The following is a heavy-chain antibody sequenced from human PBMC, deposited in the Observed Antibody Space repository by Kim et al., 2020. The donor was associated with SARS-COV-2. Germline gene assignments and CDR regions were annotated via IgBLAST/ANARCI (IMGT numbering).Heavy chain of an antibody. J-gene: IGHJ3*02. D-gene: IGHD1-26*01. V-gene: IGHV3-7*03. CDR3: ARDEGLVGADAFDI. CDR2: IKQDGSEK. Sequence: GGSLRLSCAASGFTFSSYWMSWVRQAPGKGLEWVANIKQDGSEKYYVDSVKGRFTISRDNAKNSLYLQMNSLRAEDTAVYYCARDEGLVGADAFDIWGQGTMVTVSS. CDR1: GFTFSSYW.